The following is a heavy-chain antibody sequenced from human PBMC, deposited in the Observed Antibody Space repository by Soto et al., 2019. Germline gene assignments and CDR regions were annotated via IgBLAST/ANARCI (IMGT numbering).Heavy chain of an antibody. CDR3: ARPNPVGTESGPDY. CDR1: GFTFSSYW. J-gene: IGHJ4*02. Sequence: GGSLRLSCAASGFTFSSYWISWVRQAPGKGLEWVANIKQDGSEKYYVDSVKGRFTISRDNAKNSLYLQMNSLRAEDTAVYYCARPNPVGTESGPDYWGQGTLVTVSS. CDR2: IKQDGSEK. D-gene: IGHD2-15*01. V-gene: IGHV3-7*03.